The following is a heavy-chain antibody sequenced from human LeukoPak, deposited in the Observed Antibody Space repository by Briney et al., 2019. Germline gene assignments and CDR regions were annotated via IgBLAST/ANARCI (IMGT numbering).Heavy chain of an antibody. J-gene: IGHJ4*02. Sequence: GGSLRPSCVTSGFTFSSYWMSWVRQAPGKGLEWVANIKEDGSEKNYVDSVKGRFTISRDNAKNSLYLQMNSLRAEDTAVYYCARDLPPKCSGGSCYDAYWGQGALVTVSS. V-gene: IGHV3-7*01. D-gene: IGHD2-15*01. CDR2: IKEDGSEK. CDR3: ARDLPPKCSGGSCYDAY. CDR1: GFTFSSYW.